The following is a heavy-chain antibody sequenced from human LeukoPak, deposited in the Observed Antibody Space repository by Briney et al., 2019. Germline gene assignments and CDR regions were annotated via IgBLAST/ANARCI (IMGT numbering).Heavy chain of an antibody. CDR3: AKAYYDLLTGYYPGGYFDY. Sequence: GRSLRLSCAASGFTFNSYGMHWVRQAPGKGLEWVAVISYDGSNKYYADSVKGRFTISRDNSKNTLYLQMNSLRAEDTAVYYCAKAYYDLLTGYYPGGYFDYWGQGTLVTVSS. V-gene: IGHV3-30*18. CDR1: GFTFNSYG. J-gene: IGHJ4*02. D-gene: IGHD3-9*01. CDR2: ISYDGSNK.